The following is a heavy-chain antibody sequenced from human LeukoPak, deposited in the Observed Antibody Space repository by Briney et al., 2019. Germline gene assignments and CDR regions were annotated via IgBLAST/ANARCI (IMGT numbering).Heavy chain of an antibody. CDR1: GFTFSSYG. V-gene: IGHV3-30*18. J-gene: IGHJ4*02. CDR3: AKEGYSYGSGFDY. D-gene: IGHD5-18*01. CDR2: ISYDGSNK. Sequence: GGSLRLSCAASGFTFSSYGMHWVRQAPGKGLEWVAVISYDGSNKYYADSVKGRFTISRDNSKNTLYLQMNSLRAEDTAVYYCAKEGYSYGSGFDYWGQGTLVTVSS.